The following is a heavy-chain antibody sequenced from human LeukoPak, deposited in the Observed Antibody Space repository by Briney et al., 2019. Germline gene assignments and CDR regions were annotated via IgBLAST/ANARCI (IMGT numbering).Heavy chain of an antibody. Sequence: GGSLRLSCAASGFTFSGYWMSWVRQAPGKGLEWVANIKQDGSEKYYVDSVKGRFTISRDNAKNSLYLQMNSLRAEDTAVYYCARRRYSGSSQHFDYWGQGTLVTVSS. CDR1: GFTFSGYW. V-gene: IGHV3-7*01. CDR2: IKQDGSEK. D-gene: IGHD1-26*01. CDR3: ARRRYSGSSQHFDY. J-gene: IGHJ4*02.